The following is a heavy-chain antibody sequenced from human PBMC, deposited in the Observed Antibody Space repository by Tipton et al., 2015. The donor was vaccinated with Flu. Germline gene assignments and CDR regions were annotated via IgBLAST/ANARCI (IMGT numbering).Heavy chain of an antibody. V-gene: IGHV4-59*01. CDR3: SRELNYGMGV. J-gene: IGHJ6*02. Sequence: TLSLTCTVSGGSISSYYWSWIRQPPGKGLEWIGYIYYSGSTNYNPSLKSRVTISVDTSKNQFSLKLSSVTAADTAVYYCSRELNYGMGVWGQGTTVTASS. CDR1: GGSISSYY. CDR2: IYYSGST.